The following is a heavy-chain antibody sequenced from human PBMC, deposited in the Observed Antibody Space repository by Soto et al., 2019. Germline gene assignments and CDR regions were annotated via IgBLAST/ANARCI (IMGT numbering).Heavy chain of an antibody. CDR3: ARFLVPPSAVPICYYMDV. CDR2: INHSGST. D-gene: IGHD2-2*01. CDR1: GGSFSGYY. Sequence: QVQLQQWGAGLLKPSETLSLTCAVYGGSFSGYYWSWIRQPPGKGLEWMGEINHSGSTNYNPSLNRQVTISLDTSKNPFSLLPSSVPAAGTAVYYLARFLVPPSAVPICYYMDVWGKGTTVTVSS. V-gene: IGHV4-34*01. J-gene: IGHJ6*03.